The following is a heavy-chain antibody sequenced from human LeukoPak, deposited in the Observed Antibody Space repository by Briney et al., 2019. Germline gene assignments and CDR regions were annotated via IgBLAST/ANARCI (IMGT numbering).Heavy chain of an antibody. J-gene: IGHJ3*02. CDR1: GYTFTGYY. Sequence: ASVKVSCKASGYTFTGYYMHWVRQAPGQGLEWMGWINPNSGGTNYAQKFQGRVTMTRDTSISTAYMELSRLRSDDTAVYYCARVGSGRVSRAFDIWGQGTMVTVSS. CDR3: ARVGSGRVSRAFDI. V-gene: IGHV1-2*02. D-gene: IGHD5/OR15-5a*01. CDR2: INPNSGGT.